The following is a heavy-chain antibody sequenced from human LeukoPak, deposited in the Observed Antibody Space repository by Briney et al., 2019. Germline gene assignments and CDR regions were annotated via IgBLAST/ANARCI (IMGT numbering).Heavy chain of an antibody. CDR2: INAGNGNT. CDR1: GYTFTSYA. D-gene: IGHD6-19*01. Sequence: ASVKVSCKASGYTFTSYAMHWVRQAPGQRLEWMGWINAGNGNTKYSQKFQGRVTITRDTSASTAYMELSSLRSEDTAVYYCSSTVAEQWRVHYYYYGMDVWGKGTTVTVSS. J-gene: IGHJ6*04. CDR3: SSTVAEQWRVHYYYYGMDV. V-gene: IGHV1-3*01.